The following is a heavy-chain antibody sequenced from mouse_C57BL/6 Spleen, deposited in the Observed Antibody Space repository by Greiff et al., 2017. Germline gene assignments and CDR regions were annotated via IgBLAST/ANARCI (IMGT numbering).Heavy chain of an antibody. CDR1: GYAFSSSW. CDR3: ANDYDGSSYWYFEG. Sequence: QVHVKQSGPELVKPGASVKISCKASGYAFSSSWMNWVKQRPGKGLEWIGRIYPGDGDTNYNGKFKGKATLTADKSSSTAYMQLSSLTSEDSAVYFCANDYDGSSYWYFEGWGTGTTVTVSS. V-gene: IGHV1-82*01. D-gene: IGHD1-1*01. J-gene: IGHJ1*03. CDR2: IYPGDGDT.